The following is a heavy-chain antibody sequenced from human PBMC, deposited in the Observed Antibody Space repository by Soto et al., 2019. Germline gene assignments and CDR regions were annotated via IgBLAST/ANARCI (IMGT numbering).Heavy chain of an antibody. Sequence: GASVKVSCKASGYTFTSYGISWVRQAPGQGLEWMGWISAYNGNTNYAQKLQGRVTMTTDTSTSTAYMELRSLRSDDTAVYYCARQRFFECLFFFDYWGQGTLVTVSS. CDR1: GYTFTSYG. D-gene: IGHD3-3*01. V-gene: IGHV1-18*01. CDR3: ARQRFFECLFFFDY. CDR2: ISAYNGNT. J-gene: IGHJ4*02.